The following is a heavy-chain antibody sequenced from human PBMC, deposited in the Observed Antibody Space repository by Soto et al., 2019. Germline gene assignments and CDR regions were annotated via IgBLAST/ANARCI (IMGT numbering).Heavy chain of an antibody. CDR1: GFTFSSYA. J-gene: IGHJ6*03. V-gene: IGHV3-23*01. CDR3: AKSRSIAVAGIDYYYYYYMDV. CDR2: ISGSGGST. Sequence: GGSLRLSCAASGFTFSSYAMSWVRQAPGKGLEWVSAISGSGGSTYYADSVKGRLTISRDNSKNTLYLQMNSLRAEDTAVYYCAKSRSIAVAGIDYYYYYYMDVWGKGTTVTVSS. D-gene: IGHD6-19*01.